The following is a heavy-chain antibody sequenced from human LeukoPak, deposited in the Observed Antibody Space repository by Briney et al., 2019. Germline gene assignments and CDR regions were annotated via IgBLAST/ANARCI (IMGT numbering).Heavy chain of an antibody. V-gene: IGHV3-7*05. Sequence: PGGSLRLSCAASGFTFSNYWMNWVRQAPGKGLEWVANIKKDGSEKYYVDSVKGRFTISRDNAKNSLYLQMNSLRVEDTAVYHCARENFEYCGQGTLVTVSS. CDR3: ARENFEY. J-gene: IGHJ4*02. CDR2: IKKDGSEK. CDR1: GFTFSNYW.